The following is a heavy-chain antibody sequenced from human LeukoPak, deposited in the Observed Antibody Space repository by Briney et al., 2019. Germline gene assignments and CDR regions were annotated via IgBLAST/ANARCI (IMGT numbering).Heavy chain of an antibody. J-gene: IGHJ4*02. CDR2: IYYSGST. CDR1: GGSISSSSYY. Sequence: SETLSLTCTVSGGSISSSSYYWGWIRQPPGKGLEWIGRIYYSGSTYYNPSLKSRVTISVDTSKNQFSLKLSSVTAADTAVYYCARESGSVITFGGVIADWGQGTLVTVSS. CDR3: ARESGSVITFGGVIAD. V-gene: IGHV4-39*07. D-gene: IGHD3-16*02.